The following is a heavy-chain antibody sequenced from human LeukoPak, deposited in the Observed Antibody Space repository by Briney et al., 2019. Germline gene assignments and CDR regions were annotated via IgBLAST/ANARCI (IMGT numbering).Heavy chain of an antibody. Sequence: GGSLRLSCAASGFTFSSYGMHWVRQAPGKGLEWVAFIRYDGSNKYYADSVKGRFTISRDNSKNTLYLQMNSLRAEDTAVYYCAREVRYYDSSATKSAFDIWGQGTMVTVSS. J-gene: IGHJ3*02. CDR2: IRYDGSNK. V-gene: IGHV3-30*02. CDR1: GFTFSSYG. D-gene: IGHD3-22*01. CDR3: AREVRYYDSSATKSAFDI.